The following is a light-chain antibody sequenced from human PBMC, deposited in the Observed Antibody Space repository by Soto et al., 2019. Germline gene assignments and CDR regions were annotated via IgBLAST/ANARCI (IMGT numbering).Light chain of an antibody. Sequence: EIVLTQSPGTLSLSPGERATLSCRASQSVSNNYLAWYQQKPGQAPRLLIYGASSRATGIPDRFSGSGSGTDFTLTISRLEPEDFAVYYCQQYGGSRWTFGQGTKVDI. CDR1: QSVSNNY. J-gene: IGKJ1*01. CDR3: QQYGGSRWT. CDR2: GAS. V-gene: IGKV3-20*01.